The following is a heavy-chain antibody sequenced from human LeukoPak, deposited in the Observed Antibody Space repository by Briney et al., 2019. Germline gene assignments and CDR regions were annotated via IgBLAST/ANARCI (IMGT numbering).Heavy chain of an antibody. Sequence: GGSLRLSCAASGFTFSSTSMNWVRQAPGKGLEWVSSISSGSNYIFYADSVKGRFTISRDNAKNSLYLQMNSLRAEDTAVYYCAREFFDREGGTTVLDYWGQGTLVTVSS. CDR2: ISSGSNYI. CDR3: AREFFDREGGTTVLDY. J-gene: IGHJ4*02. V-gene: IGHV3-21*01. CDR1: GFTFSSTS. D-gene: IGHD1-26*01.